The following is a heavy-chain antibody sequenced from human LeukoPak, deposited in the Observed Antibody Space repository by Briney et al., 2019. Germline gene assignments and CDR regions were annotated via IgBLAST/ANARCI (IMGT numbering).Heavy chain of an antibody. CDR2: FGSAGDT. CDR1: GFPFSAYD. CDR3: ARNYYDSSGYSPFFDY. D-gene: IGHD3-22*01. Sequence: GGSLRLSCATSGFPFSAYDMHWVRQAPGKGLEWVSAFGSAGDTYYPGAVKGRFTISRDYATDSLYLQMNSLRAEDTAVYYCARNYYDSSGYSPFFDYWGQGTLVTVSS. J-gene: IGHJ4*02. V-gene: IGHV3-13*01.